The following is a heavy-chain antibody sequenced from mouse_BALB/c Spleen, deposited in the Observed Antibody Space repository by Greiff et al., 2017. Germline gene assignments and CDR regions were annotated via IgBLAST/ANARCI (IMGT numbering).Heavy chain of an antibody. CDR3: ASLGYYAMDY. D-gene: IGHD3-3*01. J-gene: IGHJ4*01. CDR1: GFTFSSYA. V-gene: IGHV5-6-5*01. Sequence: EVQLMESGGGLVKPGGSLKLSCAASGFTFSSYAMSWVRQTPEKRLEWVASISSGGSTYYPDSVKGRFTISRDNARNILYLQMSSLRSEDTAMYYCASLGYYAMDYWGQGTSVTVSA. CDR2: ISSGGST.